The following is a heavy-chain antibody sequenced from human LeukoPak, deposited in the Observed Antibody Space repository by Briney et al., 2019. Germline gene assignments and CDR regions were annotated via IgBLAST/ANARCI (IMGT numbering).Heavy chain of an antibody. D-gene: IGHD5-24*01. CDR2: ISGSGGST. J-gene: IGHJ4*02. V-gene: IGHV3-23*01. CDR1: GFTFSRYA. Sequence: GGSLRLSCAASGFTFSRYAMSWVRQAPGKGLEWVSGISGSGGSTYYADSVKGRFTISRDNSKNTLYLQMNSLRAEDTAVYYCAKENVEMATISTLDYWGQGTLVTVSS. CDR3: AKENVEMATISTLDY.